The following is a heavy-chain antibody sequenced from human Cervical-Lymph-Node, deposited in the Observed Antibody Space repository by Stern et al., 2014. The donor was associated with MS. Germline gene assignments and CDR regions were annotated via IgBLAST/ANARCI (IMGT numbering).Heavy chain of an antibody. CDR1: GFILNKHS. J-gene: IGHJ4*02. Sequence: VQLVESGGGLVKPGGSLSLSCATSGFILNKHSMNWVRQAPGKGLEWVAYISSSSAYIYYADSVKGRFTISRDNANKSLHLQMDSLRAEDTAVYYCARDLEGENWVDFWGQGPLVTVSS. D-gene: IGHD1-1*01. CDR3: ARDLEGENWVDF. V-gene: IGHV3-21*01. CDR2: ISSSSAYI.